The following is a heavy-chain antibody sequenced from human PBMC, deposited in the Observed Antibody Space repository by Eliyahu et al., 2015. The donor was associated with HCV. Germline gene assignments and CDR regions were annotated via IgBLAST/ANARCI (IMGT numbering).Heavy chain of an antibody. V-gene: IGHV3-21*01. CDR1: GFTFXTYS. CDR3: AREGGGAATENWFAP. CDR2: ISSGSSFI. Sequence: EVQLVESGGGLVNPGGSLRLSCAASGFTFXTYSMXWVRQAPGKGLEWVSSISSGSSFIYYADSVKGRFTISRDNAKNSLYLQMNSLRAEDTAVYYCAREGGGAATENWFAPWGQGTLVTVSS. J-gene: IGHJ5*02. D-gene: IGHD6-13*01.